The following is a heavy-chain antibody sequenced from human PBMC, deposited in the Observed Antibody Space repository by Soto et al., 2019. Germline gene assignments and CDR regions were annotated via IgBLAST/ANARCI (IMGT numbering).Heavy chain of an antibody. CDR2: ISSSSSPI. J-gene: IGHJ4*02. Sequence: PGGSLRLSCAASGFPFSSYSMNWVRQAPGKGLEWVSYISSSSSPIYYADSVKGRFTISRDNAKNSLYLQMNSLRAEDTAVYYCARRNEYRADLMYWGQRTLVTVSS. V-gene: IGHV3-48*01. CDR3: ARRNEYRADLMY. D-gene: IGHD5-12*01. CDR1: GFPFSSYS.